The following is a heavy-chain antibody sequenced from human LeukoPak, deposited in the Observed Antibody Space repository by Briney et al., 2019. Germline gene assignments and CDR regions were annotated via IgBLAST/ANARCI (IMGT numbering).Heavy chain of an antibody. V-gene: IGHV3-23*01. CDR3: AKVITMIVVVMDFDY. D-gene: IGHD3-22*01. CDR1: GFTFSSYA. CDR2: ISGSGGST. Sequence: PGGSLRLSCAASGFTFSSYAMSWVRQAPGKGLEWVSAISGSGGSTYYADSVKGRFTISRGNSKNTLYLQMNSLRAEDTAVYYCAKVITMIVVVMDFDYWGQGTLVTVSS. J-gene: IGHJ4*02.